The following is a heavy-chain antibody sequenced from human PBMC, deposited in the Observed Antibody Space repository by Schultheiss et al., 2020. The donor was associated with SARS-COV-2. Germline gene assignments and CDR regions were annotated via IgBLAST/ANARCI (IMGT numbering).Heavy chain of an antibody. J-gene: IGHJ6*02. CDR1: GFTFSSYW. CDR2: ISYDGSNK. Sequence: GGSLRLSCAASGFTFSSYWMHWVRQAPGKGLEWVAVISYDGSNKYYADSVKGRFTISRDNSKNTLYLQMNSLRAEDTAVYYCARDATLELSDWGFGYYGMDVWGQGTTVTVSS. V-gene: IGHV3-30*03. D-gene: IGHD7-27*01. CDR3: ARDATLELSDWGFGYYGMDV.